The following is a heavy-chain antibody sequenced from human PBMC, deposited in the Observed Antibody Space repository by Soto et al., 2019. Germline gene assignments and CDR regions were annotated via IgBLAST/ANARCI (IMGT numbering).Heavy chain of an antibody. CDR2: ISGNGGDYT. D-gene: IGHD2-2*01. V-gene: IGHV3-23*01. CDR1: GVTFSTYA. Sequence: EVQLLESGGGLVQPGGSLRLSCAASGVTFSTYAMSWVRQAPRKGLEWVSAISGNGGDYTYYANSVKGRFTISRDSSKSSLYLQMNRMRAEHTAVYYCGPLCRYCSTTTPSWGQGTLVNVSS. CDR3: GPLCRYCSTTTPS. J-gene: IGHJ4*02.